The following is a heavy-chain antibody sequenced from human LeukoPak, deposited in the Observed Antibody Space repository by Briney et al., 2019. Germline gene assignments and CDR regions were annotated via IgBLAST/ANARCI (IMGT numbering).Heavy chain of an antibody. J-gene: IGHJ4*02. CDR3: AKDYGYSSSWYDY. Sequence: PGRSLRLSCEASGFTFDDYGIQWVRPAPGKGLEWVSSISWNSASVGYVDSAKGRFTISRDNAKKTLYLQMNSLRAEDTALYYCAKDYGYSSSWYDYWGQGTLVTVSS. CDR2: ISWNSASV. CDR1: GFTFDDYG. V-gene: IGHV3-9*01. D-gene: IGHD6-13*01.